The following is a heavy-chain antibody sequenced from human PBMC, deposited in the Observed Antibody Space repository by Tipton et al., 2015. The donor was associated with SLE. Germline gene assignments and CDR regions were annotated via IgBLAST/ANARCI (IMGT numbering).Heavy chain of an antibody. V-gene: IGHV4-38-2*01. J-gene: IGHJ3*02. Sequence: TLSLTCAVSGYSISSGYYWGWIRQPPGKGLEWIGRIYYSGSTYHNPSLKSRVTISVDTSKNQFSLKLSSVTAADTAVYYCARQPAAFDIWGQGTRVTVSS. CDR1: GYSISSGYY. CDR2: IYYSGST. CDR3: ARQPAAFDI.